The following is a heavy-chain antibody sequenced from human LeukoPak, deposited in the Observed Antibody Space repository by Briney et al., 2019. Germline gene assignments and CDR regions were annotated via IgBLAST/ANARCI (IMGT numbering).Heavy chain of an antibody. CDR2: ISSSSSYI. V-gene: IGHV3-11*06. CDR1: GFTFSDYY. CDR3: ARDMVSGSPVDDYFDY. Sequence: PGGSLRLSCAASGFTFSDYYMSWIRQAPGKGLEWVSSISSSSSYIYYADSVKGRFTISRDNAKNSLYLQMNSLRAEDTAVYYCARDMVSGSPVDDYFDYWGQGTLVTVSS. J-gene: IGHJ4*02. D-gene: IGHD6-19*01.